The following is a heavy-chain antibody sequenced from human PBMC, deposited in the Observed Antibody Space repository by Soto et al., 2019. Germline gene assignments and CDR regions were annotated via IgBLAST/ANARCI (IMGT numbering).Heavy chain of an antibody. V-gene: IGHV4-59*12. D-gene: IGHD4-17*01. CDR3: ARWDHDYGYLDV. Sequence: PSETLSLTCTVSGGSISSYYWSWIRQPPGKGLEWIGYIYYSGSTNYNPSLKSRITINADTCKNQFSLQLNSVTPEDAAVYYCARWDHDYGYLDVWGLGTTVTVSS. CDR2: IYYSGST. CDR1: GGSISSYY. J-gene: IGHJ6*02.